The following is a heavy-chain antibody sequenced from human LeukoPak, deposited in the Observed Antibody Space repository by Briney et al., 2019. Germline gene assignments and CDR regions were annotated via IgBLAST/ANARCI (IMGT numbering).Heavy chain of an antibody. CDR2: IGSSGGGI. CDR1: GFTFSSYS. V-gene: IGHV3-23*01. J-gene: IGHJ4*02. D-gene: IGHD7-27*01. Sequence: TGGSLRLSCAASGFTFSSYSMNWVRQAPGKGLEWVSIIGSSGGGIHYADSVKGRFTISRDNSRNALYLQMNSLRVEDTAVYYCAIDPNWGTHSWGQGVLVTVSS. CDR3: AIDPNWGTHS.